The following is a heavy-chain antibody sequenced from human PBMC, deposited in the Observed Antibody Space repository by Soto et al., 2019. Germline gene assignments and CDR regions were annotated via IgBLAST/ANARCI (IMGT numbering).Heavy chain of an antibody. Sequence: GGSLRLSCAASGFTVSSNYMSWVRQAPGKGLEWVSVIYSGGSTYYADSVKGRFTISRHNSKNTLYLQMNSLRAEDTAVYYCARAASSGWYYFDYWGQGTLVTVSS. J-gene: IGHJ4*02. CDR2: IYSGGST. D-gene: IGHD6-19*01. CDR1: GFTVSSNY. CDR3: ARAASSGWYYFDY. V-gene: IGHV3-53*04.